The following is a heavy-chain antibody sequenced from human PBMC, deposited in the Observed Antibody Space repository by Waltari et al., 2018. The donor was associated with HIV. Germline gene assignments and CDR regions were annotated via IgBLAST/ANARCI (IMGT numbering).Heavy chain of an antibody. CDR1: GGTFSSYP. Sequence: QLVQPGAEVKKPGSSVKVSCKASGGTFSSYPFSSVRQAPGQGLEWMGRIIPILVIANYAQKFQGRVTITADKSTSTAYMELSSLRSEDTAVYYCARDSPKPAENPWGQGTLVTVSS. CDR3: ARDSPKPAENP. CDR2: IIPILVIA. J-gene: IGHJ5*02. V-gene: IGHV1-69*04.